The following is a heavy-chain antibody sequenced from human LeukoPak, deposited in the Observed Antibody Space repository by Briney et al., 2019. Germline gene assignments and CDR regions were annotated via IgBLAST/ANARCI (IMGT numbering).Heavy chain of an antibody. V-gene: IGHV4-31*03. CDR1: GGSISSDGCY. D-gene: IGHD3-22*01. Sequence: SQTLSLTCTVSGGSISSDGCYWSWIRQHPGKGLEWIGYIYYSGSTYYNPSLKSRVTISVDTSKNQFSLKLSSVTAADTAVYYCAREVSYDSSGYYFDYWGQGTLVTVSS. J-gene: IGHJ4*02. CDR2: IYYSGST. CDR3: AREVSYDSSGYYFDY.